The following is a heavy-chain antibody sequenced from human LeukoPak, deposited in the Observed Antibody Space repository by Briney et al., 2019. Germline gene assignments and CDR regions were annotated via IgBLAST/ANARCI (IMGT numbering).Heavy chain of an antibody. J-gene: IGHJ4*02. V-gene: IGHV4-39*01. CDR1: GGSISSSSYY. CDR2: IYYSGST. Sequence: PSETLSLTCTVSGGSISSSSYYWGWIRQPPGKGLEWIGSIYYSGSTYYNPSLKSRVTISVDTSKNQFSLKLSSVTAADTAVYYCARLYEMATIDYWGQGTLVTVSS. CDR3: ARLYEMATIDY. D-gene: IGHD5-24*01.